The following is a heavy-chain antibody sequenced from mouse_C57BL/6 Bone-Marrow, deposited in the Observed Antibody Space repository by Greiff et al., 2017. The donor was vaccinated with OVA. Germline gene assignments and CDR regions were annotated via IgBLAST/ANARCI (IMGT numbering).Heavy chain of an antibody. J-gene: IGHJ2*01. D-gene: IGHD1-2*01. CDR3: TSPNGDY. V-gene: IGHV6-6*01. CDR1: GFTFSDAW. Sequence: DVHLVESGGGLVKPGGSMKLSCAASGFTFSDAWMDWVRQSPEKGLEWVAEIRNKANNHATYYAESGKGRFTISRDDSKSSVYLQMHCLISEDAGIYYCTSPNGDYWGQGTTLTVSS. CDR2: IRNKANNHAT.